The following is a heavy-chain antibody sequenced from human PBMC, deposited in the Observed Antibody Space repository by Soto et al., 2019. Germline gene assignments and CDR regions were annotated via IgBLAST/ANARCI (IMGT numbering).Heavy chain of an antibody. J-gene: IGHJ5*02. CDR3: ANQEVGGSYVYTFDP. D-gene: IGHD1-26*01. CDR2: IYYSGST. CDR1: GGSITSSSYY. V-gene: IGHV4-39*01. Sequence: SETLSLTCTVSGGSITSSSYYWGWIRQPPGKGLEWIGSIYYSGSTYYNPSLKSRVTISVDTSKNQFSLKLSSVTAADTAVYYCANQEVGGSYVYTFDPWGQGTLDTVSS.